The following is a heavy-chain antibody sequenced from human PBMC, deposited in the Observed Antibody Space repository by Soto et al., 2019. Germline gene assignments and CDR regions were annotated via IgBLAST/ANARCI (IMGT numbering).Heavy chain of an antibody. CDR2: INHSGGT. J-gene: IGHJ5*02. CDR3: AGGFPASKYESRWCDP. Sequence: PSETLSLTCAVYGGSFSYDYWTWIRQSPGKGLEWIGEINHSGGTNYNPSLKSRVTISEDTSKNQFSLRLNSVTAADTAVYYFAGGFPASKYESRWCDPWGQGNLVTVSS. CDR1: GGSFSYDY. V-gene: IGHV4-34*01. D-gene: IGHD3-22*01.